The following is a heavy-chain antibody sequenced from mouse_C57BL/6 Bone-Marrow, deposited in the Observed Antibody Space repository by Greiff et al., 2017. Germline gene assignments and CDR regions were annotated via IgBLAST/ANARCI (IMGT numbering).Heavy chain of an antibody. V-gene: IGHV2-2*01. J-gene: IGHJ4*01. D-gene: IGHD6-5*01. CDR3: ARITTLLYYYAMDY. Sequence: QVPLKESGPGLVQPSQSLSITCTVSGFSLTSYGVHWVRQSPGTGLEWLGVLWSGGSTDYNSAFISKLRISMDNSKSQVVFKMNSLQADDTAIYYCARITTLLYYYAMDYWGQGTSVTVSS. CDR2: LWSGGST. CDR1: GFSLTSYG.